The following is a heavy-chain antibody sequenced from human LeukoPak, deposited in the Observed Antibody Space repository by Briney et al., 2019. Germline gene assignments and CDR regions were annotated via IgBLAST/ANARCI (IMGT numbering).Heavy chain of an antibody. D-gene: IGHD3-10*01. J-gene: IGHJ4*02. V-gene: IGHV3-48*04. CDR3: ARAGEGLLWFGELLSYFDY. CDR2: ISSSSSTI. CDR1: GFTFSSYS. Sequence: PGGSLRLSCAASGFTFSSYSMNWVRQAPGKGLEWVSYISSSSSTIYYADSVKGRFTISRDNAKNSLYLQMNSLRAEDTAVYYCARAGEGLLWFGELLSYFDYWGQGTLVTVSS.